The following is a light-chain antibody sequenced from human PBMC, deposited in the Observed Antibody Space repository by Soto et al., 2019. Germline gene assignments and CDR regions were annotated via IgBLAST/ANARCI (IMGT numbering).Light chain of an antibody. CDR1: ESTTSS. V-gene: IGKV3-11*01. J-gene: IGKJ1*01. CDR3: YHRGNWWT. CDR2: DTS. Sequence: EVVLTQSPATLSLCPGERATLSCRASESTTSSLAWYQQKPGQAPRVLIYDTSTRATGIPARFSGSGSGTDFTLTISSLEPEDFAVYYCYHRGNWWTFGQGTKVDIK.